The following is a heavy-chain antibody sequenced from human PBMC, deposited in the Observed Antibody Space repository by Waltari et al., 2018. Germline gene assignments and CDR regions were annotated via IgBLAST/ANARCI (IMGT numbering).Heavy chain of an antibody. CDR2: INPEGRGK. J-gene: IGHJ4*02. CDR1: GFTFSSSW. CDR3: TTDRWFGYFDY. D-gene: IGHD3-10*01. V-gene: IGHV3-7*01. Sequence: EVQLVESGGVLVQPGGSLRLSCVVSGFTFSSSWRDWVRQAPGKGLEWLATINPEGRGKYYVDSVKGRFTVSRDNAKNSLYLRMSSLRVEDTAVYYCTTDRWFGYFDYWGQGTLVTVSS.